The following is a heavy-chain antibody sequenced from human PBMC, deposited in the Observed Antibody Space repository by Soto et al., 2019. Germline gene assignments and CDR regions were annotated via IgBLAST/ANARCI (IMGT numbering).Heavy chain of an antibody. V-gene: IGHV3-66*01. CDR3: ARGLHSESMYLSLAAY. Sequence: EVQLVESGGGLVKPGGSLRLSCAGSGFTVSRNYMTWLRQTPGKGLEWVSVIYAGATTYYADSVKGSFMISRDISSNTLSLQMDDLRVEDTAAYYYARGLHSESMYLSLAAYWGQGIVVAVSS. CDR2: IYAGATT. CDR1: GFTVSRNY. D-gene: IGHD2-2*01. J-gene: IGHJ4*02.